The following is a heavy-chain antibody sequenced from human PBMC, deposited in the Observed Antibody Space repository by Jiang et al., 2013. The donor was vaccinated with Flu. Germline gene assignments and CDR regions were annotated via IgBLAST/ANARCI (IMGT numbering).Heavy chain of an antibody. CDR3: ARDGPAYSTGWHESNWFDP. D-gene: IGHD2-8*02. V-gene: IGHV3-33*01. J-gene: IGHJ5*02. CDR1: GFSFNTYG. CDR2: IWFDESKE. Sequence: VQLLESGGGVVQPGTSLRLSCATSGFSFNTYGMHWVRQAPGKGLEWVAVIWFDESKEFYAESVRGRFTISRDNSKSTVYLQMNRLRGEDTAVYYCARDGPAYSTGWHESNWFDPGAREPRSPSPQ.